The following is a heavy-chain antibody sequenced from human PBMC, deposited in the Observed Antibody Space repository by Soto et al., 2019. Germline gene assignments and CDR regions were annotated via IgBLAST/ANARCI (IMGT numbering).Heavy chain of an antibody. CDR1: GFTFSSYG. D-gene: IGHD3-10*01. Sequence: PGGSLRLSCAASGFTFSSYGMQWVRQAPGKGLEWVSYISSSSSTIYYADSVKGRFTISRDNAKNSLYLQMNSLRAEDTAVYYCAKDPGLLWFGELTYFDYWGQGTLVTVSS. CDR2: ISSSSSTI. CDR3: AKDPGLLWFGELTYFDY. J-gene: IGHJ4*02. V-gene: IGHV3-48*01.